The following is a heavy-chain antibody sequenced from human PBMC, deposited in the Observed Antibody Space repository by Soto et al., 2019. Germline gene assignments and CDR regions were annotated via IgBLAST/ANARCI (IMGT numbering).Heavy chain of an antibody. Sequence: SETLSLTCTVSGGSISSGGYYWSWIRQHPGKGLEWIGYIYYSGSTYYNPSLKSRVTISVDTSKNQFSLKLSSVTAADTAVYYCAGGDYYHSSGYYFYYYTMDVWGQGTTVTVSS. J-gene: IGHJ6*02. CDR1: GGSISSGGYY. V-gene: IGHV4-31*03. CDR3: AGGDYYHSSGYYFYYYTMDV. D-gene: IGHD3-22*01. CDR2: IYYSGST.